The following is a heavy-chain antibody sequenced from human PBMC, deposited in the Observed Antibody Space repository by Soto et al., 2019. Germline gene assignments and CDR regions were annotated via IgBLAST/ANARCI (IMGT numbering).Heavy chain of an antibody. V-gene: IGHV3-9*01. CDR1: GFTFDDYA. CDR2: ISWNSGSI. Sequence: EVQLVESGGGLVQPGGSLRLSCAASGFTFDDYAMHWVRQAPGKGLEWVSGISWNSGSIGYADSVKGRFTISRDNAKNFLYLQMNSLGAEDTACYYCAKDAARGGMDVWGQGSTVTVCS. J-gene: IGHJ6*02. CDR3: AKDAARGGMDV. D-gene: IGHD6-6*01.